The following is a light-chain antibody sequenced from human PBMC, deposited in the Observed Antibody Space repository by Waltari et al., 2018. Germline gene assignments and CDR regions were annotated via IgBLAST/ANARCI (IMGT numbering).Light chain of an antibody. CDR2: YAN. V-gene: IGKV1-13*02. CDR1: QGISSS. CDR3: QQYKTLPWT. Sequence: IQMTQSPSSLSASVGDRVTITCRASQGISSSLNWYQQKPGKAPELLIYYANDLETGVQSRFSGRGSGTEFTLTISSLQPEDFATYYCQQYKTLPWTFGQGTKVEIK. J-gene: IGKJ1*01.